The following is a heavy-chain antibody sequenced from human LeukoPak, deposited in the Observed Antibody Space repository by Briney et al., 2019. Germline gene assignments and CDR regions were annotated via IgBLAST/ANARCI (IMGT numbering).Heavy chain of an antibody. Sequence: ASVRVSCKASGYIFNNYGTTWVRQAPGQGLEWMGWIASFDNGNTKYAQKFVDRVTMTKDKSTSTAYMDLKSLTSDDTAIYYCARVQEVYANSLYYLYYMDVWGKGTTVTVSS. D-gene: IGHD2-8*01. V-gene: IGHV1-18*01. J-gene: IGHJ6*03. CDR2: IASFDNGNT. CDR3: ARVQEVYANSLYYLYYMDV. CDR1: GYIFNNYG.